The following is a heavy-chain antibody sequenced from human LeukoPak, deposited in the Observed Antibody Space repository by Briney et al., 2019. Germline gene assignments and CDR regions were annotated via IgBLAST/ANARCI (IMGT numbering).Heavy chain of an antibody. Sequence: KPSETLSLTCAVYGGSFSGYYWSWIRQPPGKGLEWIGEINHSGSTNYNPSLKSRVTISVDTSKNQFSLKLSSVTAADTAVYYCARGRTSRYFDWLLSPFDYWGQGTLVTVSS. CDR3: ARGRTSRYFDWLLSPFDY. V-gene: IGHV4-34*01. CDR1: GGSFSGYY. J-gene: IGHJ4*02. CDR2: INHSGST. D-gene: IGHD3-9*01.